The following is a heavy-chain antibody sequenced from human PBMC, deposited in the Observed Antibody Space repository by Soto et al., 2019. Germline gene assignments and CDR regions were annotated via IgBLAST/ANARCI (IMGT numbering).Heavy chain of an antibody. V-gene: IGHV5-10-1*01. Sequence: GESLKISCKGSGYSFTSYWISWVRQMPGKGLEWMGRIDPSDSYTNYSPSFQGHVTISADKSISTAYLQWSSLKASDTAMYHCARIKQLGRYYYCGMDVWGQGTTVTVSS. CDR2: IDPSDSYT. CDR1: GYSFTSYW. J-gene: IGHJ6*02. CDR3: ARIKQLGRYYYCGMDV. D-gene: IGHD6-6*01.